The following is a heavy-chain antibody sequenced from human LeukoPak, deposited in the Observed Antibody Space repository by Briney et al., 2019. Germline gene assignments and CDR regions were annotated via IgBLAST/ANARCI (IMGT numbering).Heavy chain of an antibody. D-gene: IGHD3-22*01. V-gene: IGHV4-39*01. CDR3: STYYFDSSGYLTGFDY. CDR2: VSSGGTT. CDR1: GGSISGSSWF. Sequence: PSETLSLTCTVSGGSISGSSWFWGWSRHPPGKGLEWLGSVSSGGTTYYNPSLKSRVPISVGTSKTQFTLKLSTVTAADTAIYYCSTYYFDSSGYLTGFDYWGQGTLVTVSS. J-gene: IGHJ4*02.